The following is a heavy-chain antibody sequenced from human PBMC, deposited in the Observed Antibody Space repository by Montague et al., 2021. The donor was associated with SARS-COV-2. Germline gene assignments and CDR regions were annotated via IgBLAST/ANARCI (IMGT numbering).Heavy chain of an antibody. Sequence: SLRLSCAASGFTFSSSAMSWVRQAPGKGLEWVSLISGSAGTTYYADSVKGRFTISRDNSKNTVHLQMNSLRVEDTAVYYCAQDSYSSGWCQVDEYFVDWGQGTLVTVSS. J-gene: IGHJ1*01. CDR2: ISGSAGTT. CDR1: GFTFSSSA. CDR3: AQDSYSSGWCQVDEYFVD. V-gene: IGHV3-23*01. D-gene: IGHD6-19*01.